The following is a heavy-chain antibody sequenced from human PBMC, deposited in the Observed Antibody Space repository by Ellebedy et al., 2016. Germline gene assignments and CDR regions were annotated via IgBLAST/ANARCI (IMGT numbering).Heavy chain of an antibody. J-gene: IGHJ4*02. D-gene: IGHD2-21*02. CDR1: GGSFSSCF. Sequence: SETLSLXXSFSGGSFSSCFWRWIRQPPGKGLEWIAYLFYSGSANYNPSLKSRVTISVDTSKNQFSLKLSSVTAADTAVYYCARDLGYCGGDCYQDYWGQGTLVTVSS. CDR2: LFYSGSA. CDR3: ARDLGYCGGDCYQDY. V-gene: IGHV4-59*12.